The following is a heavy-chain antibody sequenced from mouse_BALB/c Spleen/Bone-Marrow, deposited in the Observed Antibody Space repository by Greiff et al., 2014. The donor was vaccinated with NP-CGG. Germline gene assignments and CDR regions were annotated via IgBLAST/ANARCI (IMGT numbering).Heavy chain of an antibody. J-gene: IGHJ4*01. CDR3: ARGVPMDY. CDR2: IYPGDGDT. V-gene: IGHV1-80*01. Sequence: LVESGAELVRPGSSVKISCKASGYAFSSYWMNWVKQRPGQGLEWIGQIYPGDGDTNYNGKFKGKATLTADKSSSTACMQLSSLTSEDSAVYFCARGVPMDYWGQGTSVTVSS. CDR1: GYAFSSYW.